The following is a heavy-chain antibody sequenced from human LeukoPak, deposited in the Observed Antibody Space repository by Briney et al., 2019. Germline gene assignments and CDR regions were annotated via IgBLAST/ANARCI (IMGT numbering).Heavy chain of an antibody. J-gene: IGHJ4*02. CDR1: GFTFSSYG. V-gene: IGHV3-33*08. D-gene: IGHD3-22*01. CDR3: ARSASPWIVVVYYFDY. CDR2: IWYDGSNK. Sequence: PGGSLRLSCAASGFTFSSYGMHWVRQAPGKGLEWVAVIWYDGSNKYYADSVKGRFTISRDNSKNTLYLQMNSLRAEDTAVYYCARSASPWIVVVYYFDYWGQGTLVTVSS.